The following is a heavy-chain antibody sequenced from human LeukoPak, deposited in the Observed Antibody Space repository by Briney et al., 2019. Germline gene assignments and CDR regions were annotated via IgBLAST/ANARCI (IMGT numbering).Heavy chain of an antibody. J-gene: IGHJ4*03. V-gene: IGHV3-15*01. CDR3: STIAAAGYFDY. D-gene: IGHD6-13*01. CDR1: GFTFSNAW. CDR2: IKSKTDGRTT. Sequence: GGSLRLSCAASGFTFSNAWMSWVRQAPGKGLEWVGRIKSKTDGRTTDYAAPVKGRFTISRDDSKNTLYLQMNSLRIEDTAVYYCSTIAAAGYFDYRGQGTLVTVSS.